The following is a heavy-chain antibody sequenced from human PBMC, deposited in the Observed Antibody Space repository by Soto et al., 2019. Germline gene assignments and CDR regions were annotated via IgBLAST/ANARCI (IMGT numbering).Heavy chain of an antibody. D-gene: IGHD5-18*01. CDR2: ISYDGSLQ. CDR1: GFAFSSYG. J-gene: IGHJ4*02. V-gene: IGHV3-30*03. CDR3: VSDRGYGHASVPYS. Sequence: QAQLVESGGGVVQPGRSLRLSCAASGFAFSSYGRHWVRQAPGTGLEWVAVISYDGSLQHYADSVKGRFTISRDNSKNMALLQMSSLRAEDTAVYYCVSDRGYGHASVPYSWGQGTLVSVSS.